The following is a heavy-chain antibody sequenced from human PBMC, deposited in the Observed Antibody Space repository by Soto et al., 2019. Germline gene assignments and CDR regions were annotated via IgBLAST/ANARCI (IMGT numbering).Heavy chain of an antibody. CDR2: INPYNGNT. J-gene: IGHJ4*02. V-gene: IGHV1-18*01. CDR1: GYTFTSYG. CDR3: ARDGFGIDY. Sequence: QVQLVQSGAEVKKPGASVKVSCKASGYTFTSYGISWVRQAPGQGLEWMGWINPYNGNTNYAQKLQGRVTMTTDTSTNTAYMELRSLSSYDTAVSYWARDGFGIDYWGQGTLVTVSS. D-gene: IGHD3-16*01.